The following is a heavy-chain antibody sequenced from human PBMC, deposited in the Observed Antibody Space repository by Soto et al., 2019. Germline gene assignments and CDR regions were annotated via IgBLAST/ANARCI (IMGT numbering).Heavy chain of an antibody. V-gene: IGHV3-13*04. CDR2: IGTAGDT. CDR1: GFTFSSYD. Sequence: PGVSLRLSCAASGFTFSSYDMHWDRQATGKGLEWVSAIGTAGDTYYPGSVKGRFTISRENAKNSLYLQMNSLRAGDTAVYYCERAITIFSRRAFDIWGQGTMVTVSS. J-gene: IGHJ3*02. CDR3: ERAITIFSRRAFDI. D-gene: IGHD3-9*01.